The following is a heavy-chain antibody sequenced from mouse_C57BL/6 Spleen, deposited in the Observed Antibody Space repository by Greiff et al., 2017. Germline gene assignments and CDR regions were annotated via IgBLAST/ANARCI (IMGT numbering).Heavy chain of an antibody. CDR3: ARERDYSKRGGTWGYAMDY. CDR2: ISPRSGNT. V-gene: IGHV1-81*01. J-gene: IGHJ4*01. CDR1: GYTFTSYG. D-gene: IGHD2-5*01. Sequence: QVQLQQSGAELARPGASVKLSCKASGYTFTSYGISWVKQRTGQGLEWIGEISPRSGNTYYNEKFKGKATLTADKSSSTAYMELRSLTSEDSAVYFCARERDYSKRGGTWGYAMDYWGHGTSVTVSS.